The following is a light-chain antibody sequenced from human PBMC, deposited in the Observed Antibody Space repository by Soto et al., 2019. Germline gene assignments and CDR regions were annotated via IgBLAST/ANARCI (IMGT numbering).Light chain of an antibody. J-gene: IGLJ2*01. Sequence: QLVLTQPPSASGTPGQRVTISCSGSSSNIGSNSVNWYQQLPGTAPKLLIYSTNQRPSGVPDRFSGSKSDTSASLAISGLQSEDEDDYYCAAWDDSLNGEVVFGGGTKLTVL. CDR1: SSNIGSNS. V-gene: IGLV1-44*01. CDR3: AAWDDSLNGEVV. CDR2: STN.